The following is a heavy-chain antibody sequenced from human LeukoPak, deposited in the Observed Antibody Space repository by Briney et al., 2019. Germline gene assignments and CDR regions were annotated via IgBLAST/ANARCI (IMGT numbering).Heavy chain of an antibody. D-gene: IGHD3-16*01. CDR2: ISSSGST. CDR1: GDSISSGDYY. Sequence: PSETLSLTCTVSGDSISSGDYYWSWIRQPAGKGLEWIGRISSSGSTNYNPSLKSRVTISVDTSKNQFSLKLSSVTAADTAVYYCARSEINDYIKYWGQGILVTVSS. CDR3: ARSEINDYIKY. J-gene: IGHJ4*02. V-gene: IGHV4-61*02.